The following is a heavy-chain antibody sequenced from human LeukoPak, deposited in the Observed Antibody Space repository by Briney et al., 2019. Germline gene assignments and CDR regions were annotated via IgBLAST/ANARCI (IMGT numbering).Heavy chain of an antibody. CDR2: IYSGGST. D-gene: IGHD3-22*01. CDR1: GFTFSSNY. V-gene: IGHV3-66*01. J-gene: IGHJ4*02. CDR3: ARDSSGYSSLDY. Sequence: GGSLRFSCAASGFTFSSNYMSWVRQAPGKGLEWVSVIYSGGSTYYADSVKGRFTISRDNSKNTLYLQMNSLRAEDTAVYYCARDSSGYSSLDYWGQGTLVTVSS.